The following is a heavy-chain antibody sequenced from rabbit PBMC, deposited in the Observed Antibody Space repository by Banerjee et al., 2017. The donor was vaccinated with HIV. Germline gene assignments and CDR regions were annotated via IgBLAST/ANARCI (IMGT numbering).Heavy chain of an antibody. CDR3: ARDLAGVIGWNFNL. J-gene: IGHJ4*01. CDR1: GFSFSSGYD. Sequence: QELLVESGGGLVTLGGFMTLTCKASGFSFSSGYDMCWVRQAPGKGLEWIGYITYGGSAYYASWVNGRFTISRTSSTTVALQMTSLTAADTATYLCARDLAGVIGWNFNLWGPGTLVTVS. V-gene: IGHV1S45*01. CDR2: ITYGGSA. D-gene: IGHD4-1*01.